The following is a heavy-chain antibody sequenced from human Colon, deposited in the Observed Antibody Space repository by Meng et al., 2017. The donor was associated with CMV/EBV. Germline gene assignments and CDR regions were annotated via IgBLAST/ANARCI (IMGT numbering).Heavy chain of an antibody. D-gene: IGHD3-22*01. V-gene: IGHV1-2*02. CDR1: GYTFTDNS. J-gene: IGHJ4*02. CDR2: INPNSGGT. Sequence: GQLGQSGAEVKKPGASVKVSCKASGYTFTDNSMHWVRQAPGQGLEWMGWINPNSGGTNYAQKFQGRVTMTRDTSISTAYMELSRLRSDDTAVYYCARGKNYYDSSGYRKGLDYWGQGTLVTVSS. CDR3: ARGKNYYDSSGYRKGLDY.